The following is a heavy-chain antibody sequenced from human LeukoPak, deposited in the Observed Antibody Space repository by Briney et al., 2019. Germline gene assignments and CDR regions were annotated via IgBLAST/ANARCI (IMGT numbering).Heavy chain of an antibody. Sequence: PGGSLRLSCAAPGFTFSSYSMNWVRQAPGKGLEWVSYISSSGSTIYYADSVKGRFTISRDNAKNSLYLQMNSLRAEDTAVYYCARDRGDYYYDSSGSLGYWGQGTLVTVSS. J-gene: IGHJ4*02. CDR1: GFTFSSYS. V-gene: IGHV3-48*04. CDR2: ISSSGSTI. D-gene: IGHD3-22*01. CDR3: ARDRGDYYYDSSGSLGY.